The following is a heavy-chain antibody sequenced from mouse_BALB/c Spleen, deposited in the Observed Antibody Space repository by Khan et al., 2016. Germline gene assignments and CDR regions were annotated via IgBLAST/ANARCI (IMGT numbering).Heavy chain of an antibody. J-gene: IGHJ1*01. CDR1: GYTFTNSG. V-gene: IGHV9-1*02. CDR3: ARGALVTTGWYFDV. Sequence: QIQLVQSGPELKKPGETVKISCKASGYTFTNSGMNWVKQAPGKGLKWVGWLNTYTGEPTYADDFKGRFAFSLETSAMTSYLQISNLKNKNMTTYFCARGALVTTGWYFDVWGAGTTGTVSS. D-gene: IGHD2-2*01. CDR2: LNTYTGEP.